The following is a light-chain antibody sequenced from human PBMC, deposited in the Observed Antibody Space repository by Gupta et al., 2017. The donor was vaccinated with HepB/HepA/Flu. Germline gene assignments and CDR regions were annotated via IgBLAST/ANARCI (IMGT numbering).Light chain of an antibody. CDR2: DAS. V-gene: IGKV3-11*01. CDR1: QSVSSS. J-gene: IGKJ4*01. Sequence: VLTQSPAPLSFSPGDRVTLSCLSSQSVSSSLAWNQQKAGQAPRHLIYDASSRATGIPARCSGRGSGTDFILTISSVEPEDFAVYYWQKRRNRLTFGGGTKVEIK. CDR3: QKRRNRLT.